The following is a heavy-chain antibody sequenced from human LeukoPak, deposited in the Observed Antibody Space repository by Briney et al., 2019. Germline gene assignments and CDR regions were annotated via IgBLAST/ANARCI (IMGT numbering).Heavy chain of an antibody. D-gene: IGHD6-13*01. Sequence: ASVKVSCKASGGTFSSYAISWVRQAPGQGLEWMGRIIPIFGTANYAQKFQGRVTITADKSTSTAYMELSSLRSEDTAVYYCATHIKAAAGTEPWGQGTPVTVSS. CDR1: GGTFSSYA. V-gene: IGHV1-69*06. J-gene: IGHJ5*02. CDR3: ATHIKAAAGTEP. CDR2: IIPIFGTA.